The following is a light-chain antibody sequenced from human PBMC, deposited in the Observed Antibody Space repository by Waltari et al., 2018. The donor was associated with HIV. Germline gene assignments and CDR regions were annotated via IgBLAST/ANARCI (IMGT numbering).Light chain of an antibody. Sequence: SVLTQPPSQSAAPGQTVTISCAGHSSHIGANDVWWYQQLHGAAPRLIIYESTKRPSVISDLFSASKSDTTATLDIAGVQPGDEAMYFCGTRDNDLGPVILGGGTWVTVL. CDR1: SSHIGAND. CDR3: GTRDNDLGPVI. V-gene: IGLV1-51*02. CDR2: EST. J-gene: IGLJ2*01.